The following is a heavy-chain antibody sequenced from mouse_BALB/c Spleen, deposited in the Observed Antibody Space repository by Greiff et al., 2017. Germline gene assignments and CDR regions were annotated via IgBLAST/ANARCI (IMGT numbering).Heavy chain of an antibody. Sequence: EVQLVESGPGLVKPSQSLSLTCSVTGYSITSGYYWNWIRQFPGNKLEWMGYISYDGSNNYNPSLKNRISITRDTSKNQFFLKLNSVTTEDTATYYCARGPLYAMDYWGQGTSVTVSS. CDR3: ARGPLYAMDY. D-gene: IGHD3-3*01. CDR1: GYSITSGYY. CDR2: ISYDGSN. J-gene: IGHJ4*01. V-gene: IGHV3-6*02.